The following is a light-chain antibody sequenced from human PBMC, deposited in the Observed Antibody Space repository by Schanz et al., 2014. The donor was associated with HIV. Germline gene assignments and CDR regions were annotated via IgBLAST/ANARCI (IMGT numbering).Light chain of an antibody. Sequence: QSVLTQPPSASGTPGQRVTISCSGSSSNFRSNTVNWYQPPPGTAPRLVIYNTFHRPSGVPDRFSGSQSGTSASLAISGLQSEDESDFFCATWDDSLDGWVFGGGTKVTVL. J-gene: IGLJ3*02. CDR1: SSNFRSNT. CDR3: ATWDDSLDGWV. CDR2: NTF. V-gene: IGLV1-44*01.